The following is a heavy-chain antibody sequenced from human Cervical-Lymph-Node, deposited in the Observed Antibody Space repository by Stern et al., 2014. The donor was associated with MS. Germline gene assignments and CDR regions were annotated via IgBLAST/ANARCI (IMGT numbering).Heavy chain of an antibody. V-gene: IGHV1-69*01. Sequence: VQLGQSGAEVKKPGSPVQVSCKASGGTFSSYAISWGRQAPGQGLEWMGGVIPIFGTANYAQKFQGRVTITADESTSTAYMELSSLRSEDTAVYYCARGELKEGLVRGMDVWGQGTTVTVSS. D-gene: IGHD1-26*01. J-gene: IGHJ6*02. CDR2: VIPIFGTA. CDR3: ARGELKEGLVRGMDV. CDR1: GGTFSSYA.